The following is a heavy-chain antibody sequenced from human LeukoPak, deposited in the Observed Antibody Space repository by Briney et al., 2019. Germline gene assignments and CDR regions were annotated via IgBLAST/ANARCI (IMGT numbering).Heavy chain of an antibody. CDR1: GYTFTSYG. D-gene: IGHD3-10*01. V-gene: IGHV1-18*01. J-gene: IGHJ4*02. Sequence: ASVKVSCKASGYTFTSYGISWVRQAPGQGLEWMGWISAYNGNTNYAQKLQGRVTMTTDTSTSTAYMELRSLRSDDTAVYYCARDLIRITMVRGVITHPFDYWGQGTLVTVSS. CDR2: ISAYNGNT. CDR3: ARDLIRITMVRGVITHPFDY.